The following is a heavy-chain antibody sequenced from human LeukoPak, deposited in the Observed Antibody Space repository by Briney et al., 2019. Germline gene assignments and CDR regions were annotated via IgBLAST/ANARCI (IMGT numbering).Heavy chain of an antibody. CDR2: ISGSGGST. V-gene: IGHV3-23*01. CDR1: GFTFSTYG. CDR3: ARDGGYSNYANSMDV. D-gene: IGHD4-4*01. Sequence: GGSLRLSCAASGFTFSTYGMTWVRQAPGKGLEWVSSISGSGGSTHYADSVKGRFTISRDNSKNTLYLQMNSLRAEDTAVYYCARDGGYSNYANSMDVWGQGTTVTVSS. J-gene: IGHJ6*02.